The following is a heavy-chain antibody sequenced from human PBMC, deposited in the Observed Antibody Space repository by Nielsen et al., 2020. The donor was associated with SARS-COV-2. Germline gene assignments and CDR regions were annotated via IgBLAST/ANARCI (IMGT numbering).Heavy chain of an antibody. CDR1: GLTFSSYS. J-gene: IGHJ5*02. CDR2: ISSSSSYI. D-gene: IGHD6-13*01. Sequence: GGSLRLSCAASGLTFSSYSMNWVRQAPGKGLEWVSSISSSSSYIYYADSVKGRFTISRDNAKNSLYLQMNSLRAEDTAVYYCARGPSSSPNWFDPWGQGTLVTVSS. CDR3: ARGPSSSPNWFDP. V-gene: IGHV3-21*01.